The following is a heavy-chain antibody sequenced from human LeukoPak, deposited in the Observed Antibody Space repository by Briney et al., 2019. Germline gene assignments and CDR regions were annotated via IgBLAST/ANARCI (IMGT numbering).Heavy chain of an antibody. CDR3: ARIGYNYGFDS. CDR2: INQDGSET. Sequence: PGGSLRLSCAASGFTFSTSWMTWVRQAPGKGLEWVANINQDGSETYYVDSAKGRFTVSRGNAKNSLYLQMNSLRDEDTAVYYCARIGYNYGFDSWGQGALVTVSS. CDR1: GFTFSTSW. V-gene: IGHV3-7*01. D-gene: IGHD5-18*01. J-gene: IGHJ4*02.